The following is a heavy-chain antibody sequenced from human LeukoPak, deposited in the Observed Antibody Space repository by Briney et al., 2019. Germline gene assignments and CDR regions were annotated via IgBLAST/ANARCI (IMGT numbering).Heavy chain of an antibody. Sequence: ASVKVSCKASGYTFTSYDINWVRQATGQGLEWMGWMNPNSGNTGYAQKFHGRVTITRNTSISTAYMELSSLRSEDTAVYYCARGGAYYYDSSGYTFDYWGQGTLVTVSS. CDR2: MNPNSGNT. CDR1: GYTFTSYD. J-gene: IGHJ4*02. CDR3: ARGGAYYYDSSGYTFDY. V-gene: IGHV1-8*03. D-gene: IGHD3-22*01.